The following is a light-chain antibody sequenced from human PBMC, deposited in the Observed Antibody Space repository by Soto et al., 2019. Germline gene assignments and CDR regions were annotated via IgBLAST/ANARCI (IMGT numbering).Light chain of an antibody. CDR1: QSVSSSY. CDR3: QQYGSSLP. CDR2: GAS. Sequence: EIVLTQSPGTLSLSPGERATLSCRASQSVSSSYLAWYQQKPGQAPRLLIYGASSRATGIPDRFSGSGSGTDFLLTISRLDPEDVAVYYCQQYGSSLPFGQGTRLEIK. J-gene: IGKJ5*01. V-gene: IGKV3-20*01.